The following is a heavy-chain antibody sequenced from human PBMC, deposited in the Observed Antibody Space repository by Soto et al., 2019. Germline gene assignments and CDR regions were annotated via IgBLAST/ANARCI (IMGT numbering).Heavy chain of an antibody. CDR2: ISGSVGST. Sequence: WGSLRLSCAASGLSFSSYAMSWVRQDPGKGLEWVSAISGSVGSTYYADSVKGRFTISGDNSKNTLYLQMNSLRADDTAVYYCANGVGSPLPCAYHSLGQETML. V-gene: IGHV3-23*01. D-gene: IGHD1-26*01. CDR1: GLSFSSYA. CDR3: ANGVGSPLPCAYHS. J-gene: IGHJ4*02.